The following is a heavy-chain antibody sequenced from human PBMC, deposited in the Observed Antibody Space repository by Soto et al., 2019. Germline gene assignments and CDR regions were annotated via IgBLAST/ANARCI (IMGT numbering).Heavy chain of an antibody. V-gene: IGHV4-34*01. D-gene: IGHD3-10*01. J-gene: IGHJ4*02. CDR1: GGSFSGYY. CDR2: INHSGST. CDR3: ARGRGVLLWFGEYHNQAY. Sequence: PSETLSLTCAVYGGSFSGYYWSWIRQPPGKGLEWIGEINHSGSTNYNPSLKSRVTISVDTSKNQFSLKLSSVTAADTAVYYCARGRGVLLWFGEYHNQAYWGQGTLVTVS.